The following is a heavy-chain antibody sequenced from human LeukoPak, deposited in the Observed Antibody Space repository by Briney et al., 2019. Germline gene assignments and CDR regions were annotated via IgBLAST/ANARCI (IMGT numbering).Heavy chain of an antibody. J-gene: IGHJ4*02. V-gene: IGHV3-30-3*01. D-gene: IGHD2/OR15-2a*01. CDR1: GFTFSSYA. Sequence: GGSLRLSCAASGFTFSSYAMHWVRQAPGKGLEWVAVISYDGSNKYYADSVKGRFTISRDNAKNTLYLQMNSLRAEDTAVYYCARDWFHAIDYWGQGTLVTVSS. CDR3: ARDWFHAIDY. CDR2: ISYDGSNK.